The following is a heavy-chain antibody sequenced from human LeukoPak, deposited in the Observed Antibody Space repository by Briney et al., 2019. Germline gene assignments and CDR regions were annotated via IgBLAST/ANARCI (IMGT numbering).Heavy chain of an antibody. V-gene: IGHV3-74*01. CDR3: ARGGAAMAYY. CDR2: INSDGSST. CDR1: GFNFGSYW. Sequence: GGSLRLSCAASGFNFGSYWMHWVRQAPGKGLVWVSRINSDGSSTSYADSMKGRFTISRDNAKNTLYLQMNSLRVEDTAVYYCARGGAAMAYYWGQGTLVTVSS. J-gene: IGHJ4*02. D-gene: IGHD5-18*01.